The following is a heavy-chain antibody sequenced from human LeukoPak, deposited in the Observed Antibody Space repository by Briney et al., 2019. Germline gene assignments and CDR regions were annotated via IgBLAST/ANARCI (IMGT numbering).Heavy chain of an antibody. V-gene: IGHV3-66*01. CDR1: GFTVSSNY. J-gene: IGHJ6*02. CDR3: ARSPSITIFGVVPAYGMDV. Sequence: GGSLRLSCAASGFTVSSNYMIGVRQAPGKGLEWVSIIYSGGNTYYADSVKGRFTISRDNSKNTLYLQMNSLRAEDTAAYYCARSPSITIFGVVPAYGMDVWGQGTTVTVSS. D-gene: IGHD3-3*01. CDR2: IYSGGNT.